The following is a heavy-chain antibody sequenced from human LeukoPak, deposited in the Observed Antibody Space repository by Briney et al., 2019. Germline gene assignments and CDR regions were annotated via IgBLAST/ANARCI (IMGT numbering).Heavy chain of an antibody. CDR1: GYTFTGYY. CDR2: INPNSGGT. J-gene: IGHJ4*02. V-gene: IGHV1-2*02. Sequence: GASVKVSCKASGYTFTGYYMHWVRQAPGQGLEWMGWINPNSGGTNYAQKFQGRVTMTRDTSISTAYMELSRLRSDDTAVYYCARLAGYSSSWLFDYWGQGTLVTVSS. D-gene: IGHD6-13*01. CDR3: ARLAGYSSSWLFDY.